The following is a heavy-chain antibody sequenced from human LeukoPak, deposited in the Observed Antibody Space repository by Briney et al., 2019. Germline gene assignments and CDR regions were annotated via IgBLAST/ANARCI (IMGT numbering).Heavy chain of an antibody. CDR3: AREFKDGIDL. J-gene: IGHJ6*01. V-gene: IGHV4-59*12. CDR2: IYYSGST. Sequence: SETLSLTCAVSGGSISSYYWSWVRQPPGKGLEWIGDIYYSGSTYYNPSLKSRGTISVDTSKNQFSLTLSAVPAADAAVYYCAREFKDGIDLGGQGTRVPVSS. CDR1: GGSISSYY.